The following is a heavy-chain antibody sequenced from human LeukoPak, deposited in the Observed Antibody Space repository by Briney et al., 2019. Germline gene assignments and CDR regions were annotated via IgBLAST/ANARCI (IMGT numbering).Heavy chain of an antibody. J-gene: IGHJ4*02. CDR3: ARADSSGYYLSHTDY. V-gene: IGHV7-4-1*02. Sequence: ASVKVSCKASGYTFTRYAMNWVRQAPGQGLEWMGWINTNTGNPTYAQGFTGRFVFSLDTSVSTAYLQINSLKAEDTAVYYCARADSSGYYLSHTDYWGQGTLVTVSS. D-gene: IGHD3-22*01. CDR1: GYTFTRYA. CDR2: INTNTGNP.